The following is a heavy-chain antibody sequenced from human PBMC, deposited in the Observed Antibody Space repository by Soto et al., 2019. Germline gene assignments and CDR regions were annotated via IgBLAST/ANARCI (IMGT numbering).Heavy chain of an antibody. J-gene: IGHJ4*02. CDR2: IYYSGST. CDR3: ARVPYCGGDCYFDY. V-gene: IGHV4-59*01. D-gene: IGHD2-21*01. CDR1: GGSISSYY. Sequence: QVQLQESGPGLVKPSETLSLTCTVSGGSISSYYWSWIRQPPGKGLEWIGYIYYSGSTNYNPSLKSRVTISVDTSKNQFSLKLSSVTAADTAVYYCARVPYCGGDCYFDYWGQGTLVTVSS.